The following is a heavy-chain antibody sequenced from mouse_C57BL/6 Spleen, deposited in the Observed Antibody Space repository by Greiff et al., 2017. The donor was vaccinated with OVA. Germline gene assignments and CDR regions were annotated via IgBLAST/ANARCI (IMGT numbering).Heavy chain of an antibody. CDR3: ARGLYDYDDWYFDV. Sequence: EVNVVESGGGLVKPGGSLKLSCAASGFTFSDYGMHWVRQAPEKGLEWVAYISSGSSTIYYADTVKGRFTISRDNAKNTLFLQMTSLRSEDTAMYYCARGLYDYDDWYFDVWGTGTTVTVSS. V-gene: IGHV5-17*01. CDR2: ISSGSSTI. J-gene: IGHJ1*03. CDR1: GFTFSDYG. D-gene: IGHD2-4*01.